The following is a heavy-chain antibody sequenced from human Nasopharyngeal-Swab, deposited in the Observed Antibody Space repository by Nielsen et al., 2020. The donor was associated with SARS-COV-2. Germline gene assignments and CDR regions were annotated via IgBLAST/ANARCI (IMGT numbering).Heavy chain of an antibody. CDR1: GFTFSDYY. CDR2: ISSSGSTI. CDR3: ANHLPGTYYFDY. Sequence: GGSLRLSCAASGFTFSDYYMSWIRQAPGKGLEWVSYISSSGSTIYYADSVKGRFTISRDSAKNSLYLQMNSLRAEDTAVYYCANHLPGTYYFDYWGQGTLVTVSS. J-gene: IGHJ4*02. V-gene: IGHV3-11*01. D-gene: IGHD3-10*01.